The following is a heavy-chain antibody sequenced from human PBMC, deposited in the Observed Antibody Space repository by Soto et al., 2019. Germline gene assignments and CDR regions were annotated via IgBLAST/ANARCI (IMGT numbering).Heavy chain of an antibody. J-gene: IGHJ6*02. D-gene: IGHD3-3*01. CDR1: GGSISSGGYY. CDR2: IYYSGST. CDR3: ARGLLGIFGVFIAYGMDV. Sequence: PSETLSLTCTVSGGSISSGGYYWSWIRQHPGKGLEWIGYIYYSGSTYYNPSLKSRVTISVDTSKNQFSLKLSSVTAADTAVYYCARGLLGIFGVFIAYGMDVWGQGTTVTVSS. V-gene: IGHV4-31*03.